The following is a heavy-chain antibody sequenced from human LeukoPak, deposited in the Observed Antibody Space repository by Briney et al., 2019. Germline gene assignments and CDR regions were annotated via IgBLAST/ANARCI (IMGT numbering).Heavy chain of an antibody. CDR2: IRYGGGT. J-gene: IGHJ6*03. Sequence: SETLSLTCTVSGGSISSSYYYWGFIRQPPGKGLEWIAIIRYGGGTYYNPSLKSRVTISVDTSKNQFSLKLSSVTAADTAVYYCARGRTYGDYVPYYYYYMDVWGKGTTVTVSS. V-gene: IGHV4-39*07. CDR1: GGSISSSYYY. D-gene: IGHD4-17*01. CDR3: ARGRTYGDYVPYYYYYMDV.